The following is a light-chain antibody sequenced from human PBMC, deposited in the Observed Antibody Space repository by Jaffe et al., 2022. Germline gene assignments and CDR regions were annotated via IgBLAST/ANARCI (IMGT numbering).Light chain of an antibody. CDR3: QQYDISWT. CDR1: QSLSGN. V-gene: IGKV3-15*01. CDR2: GAS. Sequence: EIVMTQSPATLSVSPGQRATLSCRASQSLSGNLAWYQQKPGQAPRLLIYGASTRATGIPARFSGSGAATDFTLTISSLQSEDSAVYYCQQYDISWTFGQGTKVEIK. J-gene: IGKJ1*01.